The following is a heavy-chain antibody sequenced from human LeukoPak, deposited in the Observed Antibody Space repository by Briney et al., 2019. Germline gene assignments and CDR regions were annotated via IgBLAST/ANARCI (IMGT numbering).Heavy chain of an antibody. J-gene: IGHJ4*02. CDR2: ISSSSSYI. Sequence: GGSLRLSCAASGFTFSSYSMNWVRQAPGKGLEWVSSISSSSSYIYYAGSVKGRFTISRDNAKNSLYLQMNSLRAEDTAVYYCARSLTPGIAVAGTWDYWGQGTLVTVSS. D-gene: IGHD6-19*01. CDR1: GFTFSSYS. CDR3: ARSLTPGIAVAGTWDY. V-gene: IGHV3-21*01.